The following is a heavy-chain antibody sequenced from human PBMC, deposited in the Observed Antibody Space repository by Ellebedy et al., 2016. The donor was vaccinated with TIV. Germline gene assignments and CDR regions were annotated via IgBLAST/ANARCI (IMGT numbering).Heavy chain of an antibody. D-gene: IGHD1-1*01. V-gene: IGHV1-46*01. CDR2: INPNGVST. CDR1: GYVFTNYD. J-gene: IGHJ4*02. CDR3: ARDANDAFDH. Sequence: ASVKVSXXASGYVFTNYDIIWVRQAPGQGLEWMGIINPNGVSTTYAQKFQGRVTITRDTSTGTFYIELSSLRSEDTALYYCARDANDAFDHWGQGTLVTVSS.